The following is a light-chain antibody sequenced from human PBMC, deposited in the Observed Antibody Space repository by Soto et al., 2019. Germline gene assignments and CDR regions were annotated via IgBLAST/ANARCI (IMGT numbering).Light chain of an antibody. Sequence: QSVRTQPASVSGSPGQSSTISCTGTSSDVGGYNYVSWYQQHPGKAPKLMIYDVSNRPSGVSNRFSGSKSGNTASLTISGLQAEDEADYYCSSYTSSSTLVFGGGTKVTVL. V-gene: IGLV2-14*01. CDR2: DVS. CDR1: SSDVGGYNY. J-gene: IGLJ2*01. CDR3: SSYTSSSTLV.